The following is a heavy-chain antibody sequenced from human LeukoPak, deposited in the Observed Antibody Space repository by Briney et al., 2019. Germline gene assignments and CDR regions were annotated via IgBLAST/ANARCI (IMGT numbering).Heavy chain of an antibody. J-gene: IGHJ5*02. V-gene: IGHV4-61*01. CDR2: IYYSGST. CDR1: GGSVSSGSYY. Sequence: SGTLSLTCTVSGGSVSSGSYYWSWIRQPPGKGLEWIGYIYYSGSTNYNPSLKSRVTISVDTSKNRFSLKLSSVTAADTAVYYCARAPTITIFGVVIKQAWFDPWGQGTLVTVSS. CDR3: ARAPTITIFGVVIKQAWFDP. D-gene: IGHD3-3*01.